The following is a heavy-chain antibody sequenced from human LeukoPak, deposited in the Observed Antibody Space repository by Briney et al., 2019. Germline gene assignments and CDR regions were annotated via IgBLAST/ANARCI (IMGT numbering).Heavy chain of an antibody. J-gene: IGHJ3*02. Sequence: SETLSLTCTVSGGSISSYYWSWIRQPAGEGLEWIGRIYTSGSTNYNPSLKSRVTMSVDTSKNQFSLKLSSVTAADTAVYYCARGGLGATTIDIWGQETMVTVSS. CDR1: GGSISSYY. D-gene: IGHD1-26*01. CDR2: IYTSGST. V-gene: IGHV4-4*07. CDR3: ARGGLGATTIDI.